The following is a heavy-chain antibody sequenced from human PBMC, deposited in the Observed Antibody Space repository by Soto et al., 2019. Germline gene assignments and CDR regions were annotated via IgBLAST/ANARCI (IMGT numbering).Heavy chain of an antibody. CDR2: INPGSGDT. V-gene: IGHV1-3*01. J-gene: IGHJ1*01. D-gene: IGHD6-13*01. Sequence: GASVKVSCKASGYTFISYAIHWLRQAPGQRPEWMGWINPGSGDTKYSQTFRGRVTFTRDTSATTAYMELTSLRSEDSAVYFSAEFLEGGGWRYPSTWSFNFWGEGTVVTVSS. CDR3: AEFLEGGGWRYPSTWSFNF. CDR1: GYTFISYA.